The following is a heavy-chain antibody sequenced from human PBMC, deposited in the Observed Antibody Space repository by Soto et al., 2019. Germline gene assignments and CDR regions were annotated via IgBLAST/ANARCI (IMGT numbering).Heavy chain of an antibody. J-gene: IGHJ4*02. V-gene: IGHV1-18*01. CDR2: ISAYNGNT. CDR3: ASNEYGDPDAGFDY. Sequence: QVPLVQSGAEVKKPGASVKVSCKASGYTFTSYGISWVRQAPGQGLEWMGWISAYNGNTNYAQKLQGRDTLTTHTSTSTAYMELRSLRTDDPAVYDHASNEYGDPDAGFDYWGQGSLVTVSS. CDR1: GYTFTSYG. D-gene: IGHD4-17*01.